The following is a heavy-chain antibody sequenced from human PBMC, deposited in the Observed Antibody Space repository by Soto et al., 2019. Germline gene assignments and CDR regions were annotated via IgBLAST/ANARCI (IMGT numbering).Heavy chain of an antibody. V-gene: IGHV3-48*02. CDR3: GRGGGDGRKAFDY. CDR2: ISGGSGFI. CDR1: GFTFISYN. J-gene: IGHJ4*02. D-gene: IGHD3-16*01. Sequence: EVQLVESGGGLVQPGGSLRLSCTASGFTFISYNMEWVRQAPGRGLEWVASISGGSGFIYYADSLKGRFIISRDNAKNSVFLQMSSLRDEDAAVYYCGRGGGDGRKAFDYWGQGVLVTVSS.